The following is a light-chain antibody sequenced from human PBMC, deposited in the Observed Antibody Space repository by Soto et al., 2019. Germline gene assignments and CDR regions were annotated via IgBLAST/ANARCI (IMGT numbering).Light chain of an antibody. V-gene: IGKV3-15*01. J-gene: IGKJ1*01. CDR1: QSVSSN. CDR3: QQYNNLPPWT. Sequence: EIVMTQSPATLSVSPGERATLSCRASQSVSSNLAWYQQKPGQAPRLLIYGASTRATGSPARFSGSGSGTEFTLTISSLQSEDFAVYYCQQYNNLPPWTFGQGTKVEIK. CDR2: GAS.